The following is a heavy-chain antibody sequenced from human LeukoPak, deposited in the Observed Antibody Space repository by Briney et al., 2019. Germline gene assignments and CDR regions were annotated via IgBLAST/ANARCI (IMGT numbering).Heavy chain of an antibody. CDR2: IYYSGST. D-gene: IGHD2-2*01. CDR3: ARGAVVVPAAMSDYYGMDV. V-gene: IGHV4-59*01. Sequence: SETLSLTCTVSVGSISRYYWSWIRQPPGKGLEWIGYIYYSGSTNYNPSLKSRVTISVDTSKNQFSLKLSSVTAADTAVYYCARGAVVVPAAMSDYYGMDVWGQGTTVTVSS. J-gene: IGHJ6*02. CDR1: VGSISRYY.